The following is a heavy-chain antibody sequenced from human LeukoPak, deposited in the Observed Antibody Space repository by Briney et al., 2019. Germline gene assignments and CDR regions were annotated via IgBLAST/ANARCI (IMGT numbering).Heavy chain of an antibody. Sequence: GGSLRLSCAASGFSFSGYWMNWVRQAPGKGLEWVAYIKEDGSETDYVASVKGRFTISRDNAKNSLYLQMNSLRAEDTAVYYCARDLSGVRAYGYWGQGTLVTVSS. D-gene: IGHD3-10*01. V-gene: IGHV3-7*01. CDR3: ARDLSGVRAYGY. J-gene: IGHJ4*02. CDR2: IKEDGSET. CDR1: GFSFSGYW.